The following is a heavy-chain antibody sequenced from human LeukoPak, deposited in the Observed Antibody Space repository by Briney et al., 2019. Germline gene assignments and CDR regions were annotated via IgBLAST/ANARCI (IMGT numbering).Heavy chain of an antibody. D-gene: IGHD6-13*01. V-gene: IGHV3-23*01. J-gene: IGHJ3*02. CDR1: GFTVSTYA. Sequence: GGSLRLSCAASGFTVSTYAMSWVRQAPGKGLEWVSAINGRSSTIYYVDSVKGRFTVSRDNSKNTLYLQMNSLRAEDTAVYYCAARSAIAAAGSYAFDKWGQGTMVSVFS. CDR2: INGRSSTI. CDR3: AARSAIAAAGSYAFDK.